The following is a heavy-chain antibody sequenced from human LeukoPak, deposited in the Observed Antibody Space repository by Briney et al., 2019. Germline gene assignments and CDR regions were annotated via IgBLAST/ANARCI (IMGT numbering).Heavy chain of an antibody. D-gene: IGHD4-11*01. V-gene: IGHV3-43D*03. CDR2: ISWDGGST. CDR3: ASLLTNSYMDV. CDR1: GFTFDDYA. J-gene: IGHJ6*03. Sequence: GGSLRLSCAASGFTFDDYAMHWVRQSPGKGLEWVSLISWDGGSTYYADSVKGRFTISRDNIKNSLYLQMNNLRAEDTALYYCASLLTNSYMDVWGKGTTVTVSS.